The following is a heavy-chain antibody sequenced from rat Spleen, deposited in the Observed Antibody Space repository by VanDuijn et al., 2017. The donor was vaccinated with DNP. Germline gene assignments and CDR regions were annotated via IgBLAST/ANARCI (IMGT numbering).Heavy chain of an antibody. CDR1: GFSLTSNS. CDR3: TRSVGTTNYYAMDA. CDR2: IWSGGST. J-gene: IGHJ4*01. Sequence: QVQLKESGPGLVQPSQTLSLTCTVSGFSLTSNSVHWVRQPPGKGLEWVGAIWSGGSTDYNSALKSRLSISRDTSKSQVFLKMNSLQTEDTAIYFCTRSVGTTNYYAMDAWGQGTSVTVSS. V-gene: IGHV2-1*01. D-gene: IGHD1-5*01.